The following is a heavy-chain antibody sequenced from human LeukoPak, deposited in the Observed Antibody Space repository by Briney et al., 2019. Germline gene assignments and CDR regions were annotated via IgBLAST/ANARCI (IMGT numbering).Heavy chain of an antibody. CDR3: AHTSFYCSSTSCYMHFDY. Sequence: SGPTLVKPTQTLTLTCTFSGFSLSTSGVGVGWIRQPPGKALEWLALIYWDDDKRYGPSLKSRLTITKDTSKNQVVLTMTNMDPVDTATYYCAHTSFYCSSTSCYMHFDYWGQGTLVTVSS. V-gene: IGHV2-5*05. CDR2: IYWDDDK. CDR1: GFSLSTSGVG. J-gene: IGHJ4*02. D-gene: IGHD2-2*02.